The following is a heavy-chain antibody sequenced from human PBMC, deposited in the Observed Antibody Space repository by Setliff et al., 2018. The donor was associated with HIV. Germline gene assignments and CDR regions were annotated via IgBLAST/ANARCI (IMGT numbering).Heavy chain of an antibody. J-gene: IGHJ1*01. CDR3: VRGVTRDISGYYRDEYFQH. CDR1: GYRFNTYG. Sequence: ASVKVSCKASGYRFNTYGISWVRQAPGQGLEWMGWISPYNGDTRLAQSLQGRVTLTTDTSTNTAYMEMRTLRSDDTAVYYCVRGVTRDISGYYRDEYFQHWGQGTPVTVS. D-gene: IGHD3-22*01. V-gene: IGHV1-18*01. CDR2: ISPYNGDT.